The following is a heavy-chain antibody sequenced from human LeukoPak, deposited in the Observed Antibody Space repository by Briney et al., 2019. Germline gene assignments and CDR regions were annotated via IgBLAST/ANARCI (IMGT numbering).Heavy chain of an antibody. D-gene: IGHD6-13*01. CDR1: GFTFSSYS. CDR3: ARVYSSSWVIDY. J-gene: IGHJ4*02. Sequence: PGGSLRLSCAASGFTFSSYSMNWVRQAPGKGLEWVSSISSSSSYIYYADSVKGRFTISRDNAKNSLYLQMNSLRAEDTAVYYCARVYSSSWVIDYWGQGTLVTVSS. V-gene: IGHV3-21*01. CDR2: ISSSSSYI.